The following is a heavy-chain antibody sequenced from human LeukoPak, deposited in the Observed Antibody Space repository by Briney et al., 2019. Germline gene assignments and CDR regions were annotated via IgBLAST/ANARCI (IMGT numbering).Heavy chain of an antibody. V-gene: IGHV3-48*03. CDR2: INSGGTPI. D-gene: IGHD2-15*01. Sequence: GGSLRLSCAASGFTFSSYEMNWVRQAPGKGLEWVSYINSGGTPIYYADSVKGRFTISRDNAKNSLFLQMNSLRAEDTAVYYCARAVYCSGGGCFWYFDLWGRGTLVTVSS. CDR1: GFTFSSYE. J-gene: IGHJ2*01. CDR3: ARAVYCSGGGCFWYFDL.